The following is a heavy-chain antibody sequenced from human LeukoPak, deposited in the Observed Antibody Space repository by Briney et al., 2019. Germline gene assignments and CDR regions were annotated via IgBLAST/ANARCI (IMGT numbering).Heavy chain of an antibody. Sequence: SETLSLTCTVSGGSISSSSYYWGWIRQPPGKGLEWIGSIYYSGSTYYNPSLKSRVTISVDRSKNQFSLKLSSVTAADTAVYYCASRKYSGYDVYAFDIWGQGTMVTVSS. CDR3: ASRKYSGYDVYAFDI. CDR2: IYYSGST. D-gene: IGHD5-12*01. J-gene: IGHJ3*02. V-gene: IGHV4-39*07. CDR1: GGSISSSSYY.